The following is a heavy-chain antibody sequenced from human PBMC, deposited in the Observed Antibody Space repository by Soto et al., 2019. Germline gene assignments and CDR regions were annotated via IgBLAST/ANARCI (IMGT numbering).Heavy chain of an antibody. CDR2: TYYRSKWYS. CDR3: ARGPLNYDFWSGYYY. Sequence: SQTLSLTCAISGDSVSSNSAAWNWIRQSPSRGLEWLGRTYYRSKWYSDYAVSVKSRITINPDTSKNQFSLQLNSVTPEDTAVYYCARGPLNYDFWSGYYYWGQGTLVTVSS. J-gene: IGHJ4*02. D-gene: IGHD3-3*01. V-gene: IGHV6-1*01. CDR1: GDSVSSNSAA.